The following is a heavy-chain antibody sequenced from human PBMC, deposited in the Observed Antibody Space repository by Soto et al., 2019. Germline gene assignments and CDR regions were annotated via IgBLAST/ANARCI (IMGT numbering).Heavy chain of an antibody. D-gene: IGHD3-22*01. V-gene: IGHV1-69*13. CDR1: GGTFSSYS. CDR2: IITIFGTA. J-gene: IGHJ4*02. Sequence: PVHVSCKASGGTFSSYSISWLRQAPGQGLEWMGGIITIFGTAPYSQKFQGRVTITADESTSTAYMELSSLRCEDTAVYYCVRDDYDILLDCWGQGTLVTVSS. CDR3: VRDDYDILLDC.